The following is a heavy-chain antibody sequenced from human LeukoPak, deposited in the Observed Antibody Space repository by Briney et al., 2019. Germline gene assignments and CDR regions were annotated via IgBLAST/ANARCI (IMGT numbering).Heavy chain of an antibody. V-gene: IGHV7-4-1*02. J-gene: IGHJ4*02. CDR3: ARDEGITKPFVD. D-gene: IGHD1-14*01. CDR1: GYTFTSSA. Sequence: ASVTVSCKASGYTFTSSAMNWVRQAPGQGLEYMGWINTNTGNPTYAQGFTGRFVFSLDTPVSTAYLQISSLKAEDTAVYYCARDEGITKPFVDWGQGTLVTVSS. CDR2: INTNTGNP.